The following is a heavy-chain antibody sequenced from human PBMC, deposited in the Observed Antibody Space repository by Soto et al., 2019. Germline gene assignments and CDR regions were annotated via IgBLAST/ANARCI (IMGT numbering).Heavy chain of an antibody. CDR2: ISSSSSYI. D-gene: IGHD1-26*01. Sequence: VQLVESGGGLVKPGGSLRLSCAASGFTFSSYSMNWVRQAPGKGLEWVSSISSSSSYIYYADSVKGRFTISRDNAKNSLYLQMNSLRAEDTAVYYCASSIVGATEADYWGQGTLVTVSS. CDR1: GFTFSSYS. CDR3: ASSIVGATEADY. J-gene: IGHJ4*02. V-gene: IGHV3-21*01.